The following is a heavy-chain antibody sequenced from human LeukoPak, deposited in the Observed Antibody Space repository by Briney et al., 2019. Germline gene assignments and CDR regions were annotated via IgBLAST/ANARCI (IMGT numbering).Heavy chain of an antibody. V-gene: IGHV4-34*01. J-gene: IGHJ4*02. CDR3: ARGHDSSGWYFDY. CDR1: GGSFSGYY. D-gene: IGHD6-19*01. Sequence: SETLSLTCAVYGGSFSGYYWSWIRQPPGKGLEWIGEINHSGSTNYNPSLKNRVTISVDTSKNQFSLKLSSVTAADTAVYYCARGHDSSGWYFDYWGQGTLVTVSS. CDR2: INHSGST.